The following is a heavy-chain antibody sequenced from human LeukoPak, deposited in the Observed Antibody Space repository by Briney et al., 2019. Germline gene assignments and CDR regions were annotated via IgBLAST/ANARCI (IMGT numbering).Heavy chain of an antibody. CDR2: ISYDGSNK. V-gene: IGHV3-30*18. CDR3: AKGYDSSGYREKSDY. D-gene: IGHD3-22*01. Sequence: GRSLRLSCAASGFTFSSYGMHWLRQAPGKGLEWVAVISYDGSNKYYADSVKGRFTISRDNSKNTLYLQMNSLRAEDTAVYYCAKGYDSSGYREKSDYWGQGTLVTVSS. CDR1: GFTFSSYG. J-gene: IGHJ4*02.